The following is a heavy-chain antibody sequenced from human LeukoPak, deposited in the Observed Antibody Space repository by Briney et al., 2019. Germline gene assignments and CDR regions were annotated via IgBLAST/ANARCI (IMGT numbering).Heavy chain of an antibody. CDR1: GFTFSSYA. J-gene: IGHJ4*02. Sequence: GGSLRLSSAASGFTFSSYAMSWVRQAPGKGLEWVSAISGSGTSTFYGDSVKGRFIISRDNSKNTLYLQMNSLRAEDTAVYYCAKDSSITMIATLLFDYWGQGTLVTVSS. CDR2: ISGSGTST. V-gene: IGHV3-23*01. CDR3: AKDSSITMIATLLFDY. D-gene: IGHD3-22*01.